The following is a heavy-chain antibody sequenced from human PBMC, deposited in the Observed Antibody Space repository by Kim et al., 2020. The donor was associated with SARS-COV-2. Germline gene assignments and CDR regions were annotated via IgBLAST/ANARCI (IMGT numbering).Heavy chain of an antibody. CDR1: GFTFGSYS. J-gene: IGHJ4*02. CDR3: AKDQADISAFFDY. CDR2: IGSSSSYI. D-gene: IGHD3-22*01. V-gene: IGHV3-21*01. Sequence: GGSLRLSCAASGFTFGSYSMNWVRQAPGKGLEWVSSIGSSSSYIYYADSVKGRFTVSRDNAKNSLYLQMNSLRAEDTAVYYCAKDQADISAFFDYWGQG.